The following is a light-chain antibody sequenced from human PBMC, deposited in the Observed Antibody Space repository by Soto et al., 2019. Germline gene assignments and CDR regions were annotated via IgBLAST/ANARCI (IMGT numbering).Light chain of an antibody. V-gene: IGKV2D-29*02. CDR1: RSLLHITGETF. CDR3: MQSTQLPPT. CDR2: EVS. J-gene: IGKJ5*01. Sequence: DVVMTQTPLSLSVAPVQPACISCXASRSLLHITGETFLFWYLQKPGQSPQLLIYEVSTRVSGVPDRFSGSGSGTDFTLEISRVETDDVGIYYCMQSTQLPPTFGQGTRLEI.